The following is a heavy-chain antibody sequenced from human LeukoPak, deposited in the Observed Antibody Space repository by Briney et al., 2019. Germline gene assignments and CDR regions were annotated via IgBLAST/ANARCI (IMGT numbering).Heavy chain of an antibody. CDR2: ISGSGGST. CDR1: GFTFSSYA. Sequence: PGGSLRLSCAASGFTFSSYAMSWVRQAPGKGLEWVSAISGSGGSTYYADSVKGRFTISRDNSKNTLYLQMNSLRAEDTAVYYCAKGRHSSSWYVRPSFDYWGQGTLVTVSS. D-gene: IGHD6-13*01. J-gene: IGHJ4*02. CDR3: AKGRHSSSWYVRPSFDY. V-gene: IGHV3-23*01.